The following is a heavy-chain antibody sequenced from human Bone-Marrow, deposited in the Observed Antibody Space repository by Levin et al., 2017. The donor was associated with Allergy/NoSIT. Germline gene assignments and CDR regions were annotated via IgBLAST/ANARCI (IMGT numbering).Heavy chain of an antibody. V-gene: IGHV3-48*04. J-gene: IGHJ6*02. CDR3: AREQPGTLRLSYGMDV. CDR2: ISSRSDTI. D-gene: IGHD3-3*01. Sequence: GGSLRLSCAASGLSFSRYDMNWVRQAPGKGLEWISFISSRSDTIHYVDSVKGRFTISRDNAKNSLYLQMNSLTAEDTAVYYCAREQPGTLRLSYGMDVWGQGTTVTVSS. CDR1: GLSFSRYD.